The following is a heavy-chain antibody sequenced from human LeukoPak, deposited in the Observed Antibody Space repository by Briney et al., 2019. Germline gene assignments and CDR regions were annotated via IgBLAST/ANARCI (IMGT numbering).Heavy chain of an antibody. CDR2: IWSDGTNR. J-gene: IGHJ4*02. Sequence: GGSLRLSCAATGFTFNHYGMHWVRQAPGKGLVWVAVIWSDGTNRFYSDSVKGRFTISRDDAGKTVYLHMSSLRPEDTGVYYCAKDAQRGFDYSNSLEYWGQGTPVTVST. V-gene: IGHV3-33*03. D-gene: IGHD4-11*01. CDR1: GFTFNHYG. CDR3: AKDAQRGFDYSNSLEY.